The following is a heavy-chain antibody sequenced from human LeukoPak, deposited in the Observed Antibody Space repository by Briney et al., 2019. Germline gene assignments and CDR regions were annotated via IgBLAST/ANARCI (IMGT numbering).Heavy chain of an antibody. V-gene: IGHV1-69*13. CDR2: IIPIFGTA. CDR1: GYTLTELS. CDR3: ARLDEYSSSSRYYGMDV. Sequence: ASVKVSCKVSGYTLTELSMHWVRQAPGKGLEWMGGIIPIFGTANYAQKFQGRVTITADESTSTAYMELSSLRSEDTAVYYCARLDEYSSSSRYYGMDVWGQGTTVTVSS. J-gene: IGHJ6*02. D-gene: IGHD6-6*01.